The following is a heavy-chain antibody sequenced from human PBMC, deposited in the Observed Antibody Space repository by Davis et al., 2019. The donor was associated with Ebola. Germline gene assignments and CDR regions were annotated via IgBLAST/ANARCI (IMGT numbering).Heavy chain of an antibody. CDR2: MYYSGSS. V-gene: IGHV4-39*07. J-gene: IGHJ4*02. CDR1: GGSISGTISN. D-gene: IGHD4-17*01. Sequence: PSETLSLTCTVSGGSISGTISNWVWIRQPPGKGLEWIGTMYYSGSSYYNPSLKSRVTISVDTSKNQFSLKLASMTAADTAVYYCAGAVTLTTPWYWGQGTQVTVSS. CDR3: AGAVTLTTPWY.